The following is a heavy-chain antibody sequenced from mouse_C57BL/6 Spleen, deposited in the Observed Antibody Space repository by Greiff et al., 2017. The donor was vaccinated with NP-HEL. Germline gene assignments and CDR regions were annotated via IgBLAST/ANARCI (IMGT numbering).Heavy chain of an antibody. Sequence: QVQLKQPGAELVRPGSSVKLSCKASGYTFTSYWMHWVKQRPIQGLEWIGNIDPSDSETHYNQKFKDKATLTVDKSSSTAYMQLSSLTSEDSAVYYWARRGVPGDCFAYGGKGTRVTVPA. CDR2: IDPSDSET. CDR1: GYTFTSYW. J-gene: IGHJ3*01. V-gene: IGHV1-52*01. D-gene: IGHD4-1*01. CDR3: ARRGVPGDCFAY.